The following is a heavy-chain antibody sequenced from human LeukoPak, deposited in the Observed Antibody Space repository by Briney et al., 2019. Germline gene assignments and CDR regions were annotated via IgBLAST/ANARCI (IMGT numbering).Heavy chain of an antibody. CDR3: ARDSVAGTTQYYFDY. D-gene: IGHD6-19*01. V-gene: IGHV1-46*01. J-gene: IGHJ4*02. CDR1: GYTFTGYY. CDR2: INPSGGST. Sequence: GASVKVSCKASGYTFTGYYMHWMRQAPGQGLEWMGIINPSGGSTSYAQKFQGRVTMTRDTSTSTVYMELSSLRSEDTAVYYCARDSVAGTTQYYFDYWGQGTLVTVSS.